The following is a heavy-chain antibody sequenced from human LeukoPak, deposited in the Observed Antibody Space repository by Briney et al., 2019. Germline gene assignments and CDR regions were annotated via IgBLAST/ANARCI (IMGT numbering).Heavy chain of an antibody. J-gene: IGHJ6*03. V-gene: IGHV3-21*01. CDR3: AREGGNGDYFYYMDV. CDR2: ISGDSTYI. D-gene: IGHD2-8*01. Sequence: KTSETLSLTCTVSGGSISSSSYYWGWIRQAPGRGLEWVSTISGDSTYIYYADSVKGRFTISRDNANNSLSLQMNGLRAEDTAVYYCAREGGNGDYFYYMDVWGKGTTVTVSS. CDR1: GGSISSSS.